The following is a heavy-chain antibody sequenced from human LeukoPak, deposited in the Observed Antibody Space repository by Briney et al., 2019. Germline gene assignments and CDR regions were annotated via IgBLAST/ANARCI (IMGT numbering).Heavy chain of an antibody. CDR3: AGADVYGDSYFGY. CDR2: IYYSGST. D-gene: IGHD4-17*01. V-gene: IGHV4-59*01. CDR1: GGSISSYY. J-gene: IGHJ4*02. Sequence: PSETLSLTCTVSGGSISSYYWSWIRQPPGKGLEWIGYIYYSGSTNYNPSLKSRVTISVDTSKNQFSLKLSSVTAADTAVYYCAGADVYGDSYFGYWGQGTLVTVSS.